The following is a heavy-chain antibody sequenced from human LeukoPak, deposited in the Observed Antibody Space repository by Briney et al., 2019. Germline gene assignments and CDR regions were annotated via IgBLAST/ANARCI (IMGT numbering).Heavy chain of an antibody. Sequence: TGGSLRLSCAASGFTFSSYAMSWVRQAPGKGLEWVSSISSSSSYIYYADSVKGRFTISRDNAKNSLYLQMNSLRAEDTAVYYCARDYGELEWEPPGDYWGQGTLVTVSS. CDR2: ISSSSSYI. CDR3: ARDYGELEWEPPGDY. J-gene: IGHJ4*02. CDR1: GFTFSSYA. V-gene: IGHV3-21*01. D-gene: IGHD1-26*01.